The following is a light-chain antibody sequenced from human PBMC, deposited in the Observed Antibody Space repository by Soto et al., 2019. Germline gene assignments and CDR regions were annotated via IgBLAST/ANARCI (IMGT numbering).Light chain of an antibody. CDR1: SSDVGGYNY. Sequence: QSALTQPASVSGSPGQSITISCTGTSSDVGGYNYVSWYQQHPGKAPKLMIYDVSNRPSGVSNRFSGSKSGNTASLTISGPQAEDEGDYYFSLYTSRSPLVFGRGTQLTVL. CDR2: DVS. J-gene: IGLJ2*01. CDR3: SLYTSRSPLV. V-gene: IGLV2-14*01.